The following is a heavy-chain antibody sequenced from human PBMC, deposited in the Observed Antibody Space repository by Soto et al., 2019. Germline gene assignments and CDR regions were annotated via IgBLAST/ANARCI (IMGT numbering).Heavy chain of an antibody. J-gene: IGHJ6*02. V-gene: IGHV5-51*01. CDR2: IYPGDSDT. CDR3: ARLGIFGVVSHYYGMDV. Sequence: GESLKISCKGSGCSFISYWIGWVRQMPGKGLEWMGIIYPGDSDTRYSPSFQGQVTISADKSISTAYLQWSSLKASDTAMYYCARLGIFGVVSHYYGMDVWGQGTTVTVSS. CDR1: GCSFISYW. D-gene: IGHD3-3*01.